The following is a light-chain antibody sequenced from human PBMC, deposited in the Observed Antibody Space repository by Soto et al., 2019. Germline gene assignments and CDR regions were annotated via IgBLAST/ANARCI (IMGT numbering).Light chain of an antibody. J-gene: IGKJ1*01. V-gene: IGKV1-5*01. CDR2: DAS. CDR1: QSISSW. Sequence: ITMTQSPSTLSACVGDRVTINCRASQSISSWLAWYQQKPGKAPKLLIYDASSLESGVPSRFSGSGSGTEFTLTISSLQPDDFATYYCQQYNSYPWTFGQGTKVDIK. CDR3: QQYNSYPWT.